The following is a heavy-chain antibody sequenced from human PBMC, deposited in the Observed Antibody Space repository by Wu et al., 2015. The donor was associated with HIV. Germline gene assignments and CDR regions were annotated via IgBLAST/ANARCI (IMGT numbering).Heavy chain of an antibody. Sequence: QVRLMQSGSEVKKPGASVKVSCKASGFTFTSFDINWVRQATGQGLEWMGWMNPNNGNTGYAQKFQGRVTMTRNTAINTAYMELSSLRSEDTAVYYCASLYNSGWSSWGQGTLVTVSS. J-gene: IGHJ5*02. CDR3: ASLYNSGWSS. CDR2: MNPNNGNT. V-gene: IGHV1-8*01. CDR1: GFTFTSFD. D-gene: IGHD6-19*01.